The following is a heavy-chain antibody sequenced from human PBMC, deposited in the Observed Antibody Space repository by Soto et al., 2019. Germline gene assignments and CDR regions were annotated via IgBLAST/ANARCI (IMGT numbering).Heavy chain of an antibody. V-gene: IGHV4-39*01. CDR3: ALSGYYFDY. Sequence: SETLSLTCTVSGGSISSSSYYWGWIRQPPGKGLEWIGSIYYSGSTYYNPSLKSRVTISVDTSKNQFSLKLSSVTAADTAVYYCALSGYYFDYWGQGTLVTVSS. J-gene: IGHJ4*02. CDR1: GGSISSSSYY. D-gene: IGHD3-3*01. CDR2: IYYSGST.